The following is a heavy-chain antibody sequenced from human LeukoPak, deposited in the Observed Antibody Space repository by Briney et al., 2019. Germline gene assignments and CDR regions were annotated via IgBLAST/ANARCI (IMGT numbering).Heavy chain of an antibody. D-gene: IGHD3-22*01. Sequence: SETLSLTCTVSGNSISSGDNYWSWIRQPAGTGLEWIGRIYTSGSTNYNPSLKSRVTISGDTSKNQFSLRLSSVTAADTAVYYCARASYSYDINGWVPFDYWGQGTLVTVSS. J-gene: IGHJ4*02. CDR3: ARASYSYDINGWVPFDY. CDR1: GNSISSGDNY. V-gene: IGHV4-61*02. CDR2: IYTSGST.